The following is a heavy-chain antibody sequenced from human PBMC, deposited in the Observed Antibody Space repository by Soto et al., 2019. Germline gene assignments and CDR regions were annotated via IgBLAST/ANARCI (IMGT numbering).Heavy chain of an antibody. Sequence: PSETLSLTCGVYGGSFSGYYWSWIRQPPGTGLEWIGEINHSGSTNYNPSLKSRVTISVDTSKNQFSLKLNSVTAADTAVYYCARGSPHIYSGYDSTLYSYYYYYMDVWGKGTTVTVSS. CDR3: ARGSPHIYSGYDSTLYSYYYYYMDV. CDR2: INHSGST. V-gene: IGHV4-34*01. CDR1: GGSFSGYY. D-gene: IGHD5-12*01. J-gene: IGHJ6*03.